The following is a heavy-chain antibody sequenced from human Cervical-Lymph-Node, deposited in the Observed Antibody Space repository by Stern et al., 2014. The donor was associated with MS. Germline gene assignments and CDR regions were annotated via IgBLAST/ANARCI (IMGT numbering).Heavy chain of an antibody. CDR3: ARAILGVNTAAMAPDAFDT. J-gene: IGHJ3*02. CDR2: IYTDDST. Sequence: EVQLVESGGGLIQPGGSLRLSCAAPGFTVSNNYMSWVRQAPGKGLEWVSLIYTDDSTYYAGSVKGRFTISRDSSKNKLFLQRNSLRAEDTAVYYCARAILGVNTAAMAPDAFDTWGQGTMVTVSS. V-gene: IGHV3-53*01. D-gene: IGHD3-16*01. CDR1: GFTVSNNY.